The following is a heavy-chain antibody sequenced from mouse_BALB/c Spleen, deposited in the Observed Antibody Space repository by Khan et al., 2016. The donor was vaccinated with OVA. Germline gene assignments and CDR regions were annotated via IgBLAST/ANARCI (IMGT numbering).Heavy chain of an antibody. CDR3: VDHGSSSAWFTY. Sequence: VQLQQSGAELAKPGASVKMSCKASGYTFTSYWMHWVKQRPGQGLEWIGYINPSTDYTDYNQKFKDKATLTVDKSSSTAYMQLTSLTAEDSAVDYCVDHGSSSAWFTYWGQGTLVTVSA. CDR1: GYTFTSYW. D-gene: IGHD1-1*01. V-gene: IGHV1-7*01. J-gene: IGHJ3*01. CDR2: INPSTDYT.